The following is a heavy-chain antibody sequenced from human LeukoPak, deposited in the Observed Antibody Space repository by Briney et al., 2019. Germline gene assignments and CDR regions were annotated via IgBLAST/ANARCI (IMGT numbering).Heavy chain of an antibody. CDR2: TSGSGDST. V-gene: IGHV3-23*01. D-gene: IGHD2-2*01. CDR3: AKDRIVVVPAATTYQYNWFDP. CDR1: GFTFSNYA. Sequence: PGGSLRLSCAASGFTFSNYAMRWVRQAPGKGLEWVSGTSGSGDSTYYADSVKGRFTISRDNSKNTLYLQMNSLRAEDTAVYYCAKDRIVVVPAATTYQYNWFDPWGQGTLVTVSS. J-gene: IGHJ5*02.